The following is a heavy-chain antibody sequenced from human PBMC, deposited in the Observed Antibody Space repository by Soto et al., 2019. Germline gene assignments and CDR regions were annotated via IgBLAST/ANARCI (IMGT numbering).Heavy chain of an antibody. J-gene: IGHJ3*02. V-gene: IGHV1-18*01. Sequence: QVPLVQSGTEVKKPGASVKVSCKASGYTFTNYGISWVRQAPGQGREWLAWINTYNGHTNYAQKLQGRVTLTTDTSTSTAYMELRSLRSDDTAVYYCARDLLYSSRSTVRFDIWGQGTMVTVSS. CDR2: INTYNGHT. CDR1: GYTFTNYG. D-gene: IGHD6-13*01. CDR3: ARDLLYSSRSTVRFDI.